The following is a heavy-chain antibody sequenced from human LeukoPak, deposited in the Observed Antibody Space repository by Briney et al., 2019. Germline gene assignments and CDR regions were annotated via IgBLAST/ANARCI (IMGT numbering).Heavy chain of an antibody. CDR1: GFTFISYW. CDR2: IKQDGSEK. CDR3: ARDGDSNSPPFDD. D-gene: IGHD6-6*01. Sequence: GGSLRLSCAASGFTFISYWMSWVRQAPGKGLEWVANIKQDGSEKYYVDSVKGRFTISRDNAKNSLYLQMNSLRADDTAVYSCARDGDSNSPPFDDWGQGTLVTVSS. V-gene: IGHV3-7*01. J-gene: IGHJ4*02.